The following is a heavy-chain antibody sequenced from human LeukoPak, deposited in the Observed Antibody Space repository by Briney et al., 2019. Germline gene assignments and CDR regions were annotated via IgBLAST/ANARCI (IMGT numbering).Heavy chain of an antibody. V-gene: IGHV5-10-1*01. CDR1: GYSFSSYW. J-gene: IGHJ5*02. CDR3: ARHYPPGNWLDP. D-gene: IGHD3-10*01. CDR2: IDLSDSYT. Sequence: GESLKISCQGSGYSFSSYWISWVRQMPGKGLEWMGGIDLSDSYTSYSPPFQGHVTISADKSISTAFLEWSSLRASDTAIYCCARHYPPGNWLDPWGQGTLVTVPS.